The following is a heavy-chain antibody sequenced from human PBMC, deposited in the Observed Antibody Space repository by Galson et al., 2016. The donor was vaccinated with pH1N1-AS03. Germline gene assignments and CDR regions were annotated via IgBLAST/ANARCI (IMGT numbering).Heavy chain of an antibody. CDR3: ARSHPAFDSSGYYYDY. V-gene: IGHV1-2*02. Sequence: SVKVSCKASGYTFTGYCMHWVRQAPGQGLEWMGWINPNSGGTNYAQKFQGRVTMTRDTSISTAYMELSRLRSGDTAVYYCARSHPAFDSSGYYYDYWGQGTLVTVSS. J-gene: IGHJ4*02. D-gene: IGHD3-22*01. CDR1: GYTFTGYC. CDR2: INPNSGGT.